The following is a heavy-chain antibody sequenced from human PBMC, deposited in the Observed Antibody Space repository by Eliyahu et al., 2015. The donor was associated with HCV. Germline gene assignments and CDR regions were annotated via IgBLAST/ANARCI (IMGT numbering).Heavy chain of an antibody. CDR2: ISIGGDII. CDR1: GFTVSTYE. Sequence: EVQLVESGGDLVQPGGSLRLSCAASGFTVSTYEMNWVRQAPGTGLEWISYISIGGDIIYYADSVKGRFTISRDNAKNSLYLQMSSLRAEDTAVYFCARVRSFDYWGQGTLVTVSS. V-gene: IGHV3-48*03. CDR3: ARVRSFDY. J-gene: IGHJ4*02.